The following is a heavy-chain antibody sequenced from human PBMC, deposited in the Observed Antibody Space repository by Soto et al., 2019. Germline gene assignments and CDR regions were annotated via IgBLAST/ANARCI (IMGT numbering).Heavy chain of an antibody. J-gene: IGHJ4*02. D-gene: IGHD6-19*01. CDR2: INYNGNT. V-gene: IGHV4-59*12. CDR3: ARGLITGSHYSGGWYYFDS. CDR1: GDSISAYS. Sequence: SETLSLTCTVSGDSISAYSWSWVRQPPGKGLEWIGNINYNGNTNYNPSLKSRVTMSVHTSKNQFSLELISVTAADTAVYYCARGLITGSHYSGGWYYFDSWGQGTQVTVSS.